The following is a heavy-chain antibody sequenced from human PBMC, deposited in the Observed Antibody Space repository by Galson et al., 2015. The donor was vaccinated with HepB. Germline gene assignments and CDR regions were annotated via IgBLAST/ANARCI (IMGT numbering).Heavy chain of an antibody. CDR2: IYYDGST. V-gene: IGHV4-59*08. CDR1: GGSISSSY. J-gene: IGHJ6*02. Sequence: LSLTYTVSGGSISSSYWSWIRQPPGRRLEWIGYIYYDGSTKYNPSLKSRVTMSVDTSKNQFSLKLSSVTAADTAVYYCARQQYYYYGMDVWGQGTTVTVSS. CDR3: ARQQYYYYGMDV.